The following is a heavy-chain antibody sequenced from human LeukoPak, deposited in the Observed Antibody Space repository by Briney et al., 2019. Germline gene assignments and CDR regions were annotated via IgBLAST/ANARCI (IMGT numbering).Heavy chain of an antibody. Sequence: PGGSLRLSCAASGFTFNTYSMNWVRQAPGEGLEWVSSNCSFGNYIHYADSVKGRFTISRDNAKNALYLQMDSLRAEDTAVYFCARNAGGYYFESWGQGLLVTVSS. CDR1: GFTFNTYS. CDR2: NCSFGNYI. J-gene: IGHJ4*02. V-gene: IGHV3-21*01. CDR3: ARNAGGYYFES. D-gene: IGHD2-8*01.